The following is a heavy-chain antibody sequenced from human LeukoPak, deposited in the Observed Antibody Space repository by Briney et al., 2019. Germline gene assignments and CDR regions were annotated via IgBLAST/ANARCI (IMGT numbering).Heavy chain of an antibody. CDR1: GFTFSNFG. CDR2: ISYAESNK. J-gene: IGHJ6*02. V-gene: IGHV3-30*18. D-gene: IGHD2-21*01. CDR3: AKDTCEAYYYEMDV. Sequence: GGSLRLSCAAHGFTFSNFGMHWVRQAPGKGLEWVAFISYAESNKFYADSVKGRFTISRDNSKNTLSLHVNSLRTEDTAVYYCAKDTCEAYYYEMDVWGQGTTVTVSS.